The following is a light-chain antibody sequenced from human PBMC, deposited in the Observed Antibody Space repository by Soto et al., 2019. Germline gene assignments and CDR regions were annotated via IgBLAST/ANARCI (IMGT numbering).Light chain of an antibody. J-gene: IGLJ1*01. CDR3: CSYVGSYSYV. CDR1: SSDVGDYNS. Sequence: QSALTQPRSVSGSPGQSVTVSCIGTSSDVGDYNSVSWYQQHPGKPPKLMIYDASKRPQGVPDRFSGSKSGNTASLTISGLQAEDEADYYCCSYVGSYSYVFGIGTKVTVL. V-gene: IGLV2-11*01. CDR2: DAS.